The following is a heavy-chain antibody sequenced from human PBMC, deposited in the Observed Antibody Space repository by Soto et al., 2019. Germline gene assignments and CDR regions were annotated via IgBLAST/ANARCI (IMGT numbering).Heavy chain of an antibody. D-gene: IGHD3-10*01. J-gene: IGHJ6*02. Sequence: EVQLVESGGGLVQPGGSLRLSCAGSALTASKNYMSWVRQPPGKGLEWVSVIYSGGTTYYADSVKDRFSISRDHSKSTMYLQMDHLKAGDTALYYCARGGSGSDWDYYGMGVWGQGTTVTVSS. CDR2: IYSGGTT. V-gene: IGHV3-66*01. CDR1: ALTASKNY. CDR3: ARGGSGSDWDYYGMGV.